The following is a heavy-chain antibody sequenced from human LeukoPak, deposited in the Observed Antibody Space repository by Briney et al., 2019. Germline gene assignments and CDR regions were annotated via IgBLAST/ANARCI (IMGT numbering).Heavy chain of an antibody. Sequence: GGSLRLSCAASGFTFSSYWMTWVRQAPGKGLEWVANIKEDGGEGYYVDSVKGRFTVSRDNAKNSLYLQLTSLRAEDTAVYYCARDLEWAVAGSLGYWGQGILVTVSS. CDR2: IKEDGGEG. CDR1: GFTFSSYW. D-gene: IGHD6-19*01. CDR3: ARDLEWAVAGSLGY. J-gene: IGHJ4*02. V-gene: IGHV3-7*03.